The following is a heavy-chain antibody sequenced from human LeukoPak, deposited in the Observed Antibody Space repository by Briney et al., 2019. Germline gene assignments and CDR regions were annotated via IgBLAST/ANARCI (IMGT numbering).Heavy chain of an antibody. D-gene: IGHD6-25*01. V-gene: IGHV4-4*02. J-gene: IGHJ4*02. CDR2: IHQTGST. CDR1: GGPISSSHW. CDR3: ASSDYYRLDH. Sequence: KPSGTLSLTCAVSGGPISSSHWWSRVRQPPGKGLERIGVIHQTGSTNYNPPLRSRGSISLDKAKNQFTLNLNSVTAADTAVYYCASSDYYRLDHWGQGILVTVSS.